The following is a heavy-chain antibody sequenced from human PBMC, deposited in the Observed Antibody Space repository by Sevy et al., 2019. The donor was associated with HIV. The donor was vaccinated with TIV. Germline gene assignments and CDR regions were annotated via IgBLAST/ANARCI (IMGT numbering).Heavy chain of an antibody. CDR2: ISMSGNHI. CDR3: ARAPMGKVIGYSFGSAFDS. CDR1: GFTFRSYT. J-gene: IGHJ4*02. Sequence: GGSLRLSCAASGFTFRSYTMNWLRQAPGKGLEWVACISMSGNHIYYADSVKGRFTISRDNAKNSVFLQLNSLRVDDTAVYYCARAPMGKVIGYSFGSAFDSWGRGTQVTVSS. V-gene: IGHV3-21*01. D-gene: IGHD5-18*01.